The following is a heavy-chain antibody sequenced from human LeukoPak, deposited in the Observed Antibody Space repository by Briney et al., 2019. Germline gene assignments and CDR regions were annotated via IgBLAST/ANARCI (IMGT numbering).Heavy chain of an antibody. J-gene: IGHJ3*02. CDR2: LNENGMKT. CDR1: GFTFSIYE. V-gene: IGHV3-23*01. CDR3: AKLPTVYGVGDSFDM. D-gene: IGHD2-8*01. Sequence: PGGSLRLSSEASGFTFSIYERSWVRQAPGKGLEWVSGLNENGMKTDYADSVQGRFIISGDNSRNTLYLQMSSLKVEDTAVYYCAKLPTVYGVGDSFDMLRQGRTLTVCS.